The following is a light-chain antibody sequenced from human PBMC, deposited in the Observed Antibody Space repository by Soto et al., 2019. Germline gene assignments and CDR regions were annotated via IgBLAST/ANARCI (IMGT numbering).Light chain of an antibody. CDR3: QQSYSYPWT. J-gene: IGKJ1*01. Sequence: DIQMTQSPSTLSGSVGDRVTITSRASQTIRSYLNWYQQKPGKAPKLLIYAASTLQSGVPSRFSGSGSGTEFTLTISSLQPEDFATYYCQQSYSYPWTFGQGTKVDI. CDR2: AAS. V-gene: IGKV1-39*01. CDR1: QTIRSY.